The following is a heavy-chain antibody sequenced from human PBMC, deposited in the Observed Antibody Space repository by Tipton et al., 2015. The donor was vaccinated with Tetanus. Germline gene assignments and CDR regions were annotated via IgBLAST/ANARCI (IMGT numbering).Heavy chain of an antibody. V-gene: IGHV1-2*06. CDR1: GYTFTGYY. J-gene: IGHJ6*02. D-gene: IGHD3-3*01. CDR2: INPNSGGT. CDR3: ARGLTIFGVVIPYYYGMDV. Sequence: QLVQSGAEVKKPGASVKVSCKASGYTFTGYYMHWVRQAPGQGLEWMGRINPNSGGTNYAQKFQGRVTMTRDTSISTTYMELSRLRSDDPAVYYCARGLTIFGVVIPYYYGMDVWGQGTTVTVSS.